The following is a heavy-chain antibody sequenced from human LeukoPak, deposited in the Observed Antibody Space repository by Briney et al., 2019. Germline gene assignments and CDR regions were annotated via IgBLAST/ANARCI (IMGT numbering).Heavy chain of an antibody. D-gene: IGHD3-22*01. CDR1: GGSISRDY. V-gene: IGHV4-59*01. Sequence: PSETLSLTCTVSGGSISRDYWSWIRQPPGKGLEWIGYIYYSGSTNYNPSLKSRVTISVDTSKNQFSLKLSSVTAADTAVYYCARDSPYYYDSSGYGFDYWGQGTLVTVSS. J-gene: IGHJ4*02. CDR3: ARDSPYYYDSSGYGFDY. CDR2: IYYSGST.